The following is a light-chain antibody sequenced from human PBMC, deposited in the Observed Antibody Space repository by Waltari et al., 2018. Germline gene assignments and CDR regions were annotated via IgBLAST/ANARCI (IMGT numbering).Light chain of an antibody. CDR1: QSVSNN. Sequence: EILMTQSQATQSLPPGERGTLPCRASQSVSNNLAWYQQKPGQVPRLLIYGASTRATGIPARFSGSGSGTEFTLTISSLQSEDFAVYYCQQYNIWPLTFGQGTKVEIK. CDR3: QQYNIWPLT. V-gene: IGKV3-15*01. CDR2: GAS. J-gene: IGKJ1*01.